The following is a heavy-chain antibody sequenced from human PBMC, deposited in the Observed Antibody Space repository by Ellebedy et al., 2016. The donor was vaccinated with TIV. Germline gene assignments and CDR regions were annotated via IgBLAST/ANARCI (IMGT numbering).Heavy chain of an antibody. Sequence: GESLKISXAASGFSVGNNYLSWVRQAPGKGLDWVSVIYSSGIAYYADSVKGRFTISRDNSKNTLYLQMNSLRAEDTAVYYCAKETASGWSYYFDYWGQGTLVTVSP. D-gene: IGHD6-19*01. CDR3: AKETASGWSYYFDY. V-gene: IGHV3-53*01. CDR2: IYSSGIA. CDR1: GFSVGNNY. J-gene: IGHJ4*02.